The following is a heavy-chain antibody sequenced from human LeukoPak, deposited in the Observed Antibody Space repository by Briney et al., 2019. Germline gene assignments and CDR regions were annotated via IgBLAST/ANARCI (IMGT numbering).Heavy chain of an antibody. CDR1: GFTFSSYW. CDR3: AARGYCSSTSCLLEY. Sequence: PGGSLRLSCAASGFTFSSYWMHWVRQAPGKGLVWVSRINSDGSSRSYADSVKGRFTISRDNAQNTLYLQMNSLRAEDTAVYYCAARGYCSSTSCLLEYWGQGTLVTVSS. CDR2: INSDGSSR. D-gene: IGHD2-2*01. J-gene: IGHJ4*02. V-gene: IGHV3-74*01.